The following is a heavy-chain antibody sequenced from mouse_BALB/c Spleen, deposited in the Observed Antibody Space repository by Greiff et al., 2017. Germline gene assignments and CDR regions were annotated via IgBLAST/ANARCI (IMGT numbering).Heavy chain of an antibody. CDR3: VRSRLWFPDSYAMDY. CDR2: IYPGSGST. J-gene: IGHJ4*01. Sequence: QVQLQQPGAELVKPGTSVKLSCKASGYDFTSYWINWVKLRPGQGLEWIGDIYPGSGSTNYNEKFKGKATLTVDKSSSTAYMQLSSLASADSALYSCVRSRLWFPDSYAMDYWGQGTSVTVSS. D-gene: IGHD2-2*01. V-gene: IGHV1-55*01. CDR1: GYDFTSYW.